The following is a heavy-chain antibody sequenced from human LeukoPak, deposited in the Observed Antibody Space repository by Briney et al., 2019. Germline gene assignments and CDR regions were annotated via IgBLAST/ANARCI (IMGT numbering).Heavy chain of an antibody. V-gene: IGHV1-18*01. CDR3: ARDACVSCGGDCCHDP. J-gene: IGHJ5*02. CDR2: ISANNGET. Sequence: ASVKVSCKASGYTFTNYGISWVRQAPGQGLERMAWISANNGETRYAQKFQGRVILTTDTSTTTAYMDLRNLRSDDTAVYYCARDACVSCGGDCCHDPWGQGTLVTVSS. CDR1: GYTFTNYG. D-gene: IGHD2-21*02.